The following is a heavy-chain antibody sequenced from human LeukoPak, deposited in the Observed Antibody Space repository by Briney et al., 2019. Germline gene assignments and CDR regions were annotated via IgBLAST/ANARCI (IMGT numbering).Heavy chain of an antibody. CDR1: GGSISRYY. J-gene: IGHJ3*02. D-gene: IGHD1-26*01. CDR3: ARYIVSYPHDAFDI. CDR2: KDYSGST. Sequence: SETLSLTCTVSGGSISRYYWSWIRQPPGKGLEWIGYKDYSGSTNYNPSLKSRVTISVDTSKKQFSLKLSSVTAADTAFYYCARYIVSYPHDAFDIWGQGTMVTVSS. V-gene: IGHV4-59*01.